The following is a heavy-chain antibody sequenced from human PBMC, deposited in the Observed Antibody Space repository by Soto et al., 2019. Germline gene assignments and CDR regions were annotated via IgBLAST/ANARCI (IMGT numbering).Heavy chain of an antibody. CDR3: ARETRAVARFDY. CDR2: ISDDGGNI. J-gene: IGHJ4*02. V-gene: IGHV3-30-3*01. CDR1: GLTFSDHD. Sequence: QEQLVESGGGVVQPGRSLGLSCAASGLTFSDHDMYWVRQAPGRGLEWVAIISDDGGNIYYADSVKGRFTISRDDSKSTLYLQMNSLRAEDTAVYFCARETRAVARFDYWGQGTLVTVSA. D-gene: IGHD6-19*01.